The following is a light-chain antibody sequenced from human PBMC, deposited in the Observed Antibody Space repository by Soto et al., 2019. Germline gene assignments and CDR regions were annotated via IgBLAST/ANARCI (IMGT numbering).Light chain of an antibody. CDR3: LQDYSYPLT. Sequence: AIQMTQSPSSLSASVGDRVTVTCRASQGISSHLGWYQQKPGKAPKLLIYAASSLQRGVPSRFSGRGSGTNFTLTISGLQVEDSATYYCLQDYSYPLTFGGGTKVDIK. CDR2: AAS. J-gene: IGKJ4*01. CDR1: QGISSH. V-gene: IGKV1-6*02.